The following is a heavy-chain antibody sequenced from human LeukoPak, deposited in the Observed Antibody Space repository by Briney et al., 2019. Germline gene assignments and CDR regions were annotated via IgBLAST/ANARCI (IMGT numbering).Heavy chain of an antibody. J-gene: IGHJ3*02. Sequence: GGSLRLSCAASGFTFDDYAMHWVRQAPGKGLEWVSGISWNSGSIGYADSVKGRFTISRDNAKISLYLQMNSLRAEDTALYYCAKVARYYYDSSSGVAFDIWGQGTMVTVSS. CDR2: ISWNSGSI. D-gene: IGHD3-22*01. CDR1: GFTFDDYA. CDR3: AKVARYYYDSSSGVAFDI. V-gene: IGHV3-9*01.